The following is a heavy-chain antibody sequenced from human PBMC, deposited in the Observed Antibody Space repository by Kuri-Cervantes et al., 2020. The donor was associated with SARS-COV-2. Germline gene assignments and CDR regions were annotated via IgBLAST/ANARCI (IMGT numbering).Heavy chain of an antibody. J-gene: IGHJ6*03. D-gene: IGHD3-9*01. V-gene: IGHV4-34*01. CDR2: IKHSGST. Sequence: SQTLSLTCAVHGGSFHTYYWTWIRQPPGKGLEWIGEIKHSGSTNYNPSIKSRVTISVDTSKNQFSLKLSSVTAADTAVYYCARHLWVRYFDMGYMDVWGKGTTVTVSS. CDR3: ARHLWVRYFDMGYMDV. CDR1: GGSFHTYY.